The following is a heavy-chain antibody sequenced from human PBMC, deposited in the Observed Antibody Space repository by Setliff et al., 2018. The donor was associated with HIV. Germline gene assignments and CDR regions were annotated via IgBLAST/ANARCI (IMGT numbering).Heavy chain of an antibody. CDR2: INTHSGYT. D-gene: IGHD3-3*01. CDR1: GYTFNNYG. Sequence: ASVKVSCKASGYTFNNYGISWVRQAPEQGLEWMGWINTHSGYTNYAQNVQGRVTVTMDTSTSTAYMELRSLKSDDTAVYYCARGKTLLRFLDYWGQGTRGTVS. CDR3: ARGKTLLRFLDY. J-gene: IGHJ4*02. V-gene: IGHV1-18*01.